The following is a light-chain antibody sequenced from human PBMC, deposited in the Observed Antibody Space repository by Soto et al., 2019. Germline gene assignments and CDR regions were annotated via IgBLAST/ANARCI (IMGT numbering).Light chain of an antibody. V-gene: IGKV1-9*01. Sequence: DIQLTQSPSFLSASVGDRVTITCRASQGISSYLAWYQQKPGKAPKLLIYAASTLQSGVPSRFSGSGXGTXXXXXXXXXQPEDFATYYCQQLNSYPVTFGPGTKVDIK. CDR3: QQLNSYPVT. CDR1: QGISSY. CDR2: AAS. J-gene: IGKJ3*01.